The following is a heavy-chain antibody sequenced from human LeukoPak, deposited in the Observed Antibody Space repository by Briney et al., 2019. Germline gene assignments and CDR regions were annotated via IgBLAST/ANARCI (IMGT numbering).Heavy chain of an antibody. CDR1: GFTFSSYG. CDR2: IRYDGSNK. V-gene: IGHV3-30*02. Sequence: HAGGPLRLSCAASGFTFSSYGMHWVRQAPGKGLEWVAFIRYDGSNKYYADSVKGRFTISRDNSKNTLYLQMNSLRAEDTAVYYCAKGGHYYYDSSGFDYWGQGTLVTVSS. D-gene: IGHD3-22*01. J-gene: IGHJ4*02. CDR3: AKGGHYYYDSSGFDY.